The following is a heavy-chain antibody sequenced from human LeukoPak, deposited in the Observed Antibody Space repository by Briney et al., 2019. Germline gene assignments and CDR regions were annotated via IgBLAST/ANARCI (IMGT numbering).Heavy chain of an antibody. CDR3: ARVRSALDY. Sequence: PSETLSLTCTVSGGSISSYYWSWIRQSPGKGLQWIGYISYGGSTNYDSSLKSRLTMSVDTSKNQFSLKLRSVTAADTAVYYCARVRSALDYWGQGTLVTVSS. V-gene: IGHV4-59*08. CDR1: GGSISSYY. CDR2: ISYGGST. J-gene: IGHJ4*02. D-gene: IGHD3-10*01.